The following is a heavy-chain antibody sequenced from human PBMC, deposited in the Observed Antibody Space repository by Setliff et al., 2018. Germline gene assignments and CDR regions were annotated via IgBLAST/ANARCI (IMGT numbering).Heavy chain of an antibody. J-gene: IGHJ4*02. D-gene: IGHD3-3*01. CDR1: GGSISSSSYY. V-gene: IGHV4-31*03. CDR2: IYYSGST. Sequence: SLTCTVSGGSISSSSYYWSWIRQHPGKGLEWIGYIYYSGSTYYNPSLKSRVTISVDTSKNQFSLKLSSVTAADTAVYYCARAQSWSGGPYYFDNWGQGTLVTVSS. CDR3: ARAQSWSGGPYYFDN.